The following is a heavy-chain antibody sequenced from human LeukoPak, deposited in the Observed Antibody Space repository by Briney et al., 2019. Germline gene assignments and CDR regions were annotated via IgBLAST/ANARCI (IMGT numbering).Heavy chain of an antibody. D-gene: IGHD3-3*01. CDR2: IYYSGST. V-gene: IGHV4-59*01. Sequence: SETLSLTCTVSGGSISIYYWSWIRQPPGKGLEWIGYIYYSGSTNYNPSLKSRVTISVDTSKNQFSLKLSSVTAADTAVYYCARDGDDFWSGRRGPQYFQHWGQGTLVTVSS. CDR3: ARDGDDFWSGRRGPQYFQH. CDR1: GGSISIYY. J-gene: IGHJ1*01.